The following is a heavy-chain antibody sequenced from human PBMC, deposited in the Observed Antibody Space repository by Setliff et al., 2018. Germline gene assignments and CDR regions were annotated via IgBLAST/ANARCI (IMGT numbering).Heavy chain of an antibody. CDR3: AGATGVTYTWYFEH. D-gene: IGHD2-21*02. J-gene: IGHJ1*01. V-gene: IGHV4-34*01. CDR2: INHSGST. CDR1: GGSFSDYY. Sequence: SSETLSLTCTVYGGSFSDYYWGWVRQPPGKGLEWIGEINHSGSTNYIPSLKSRLTISVDTSKNQFSLKLSSVTAADTAVYYCAGATGVTYTWYFEHWGQGSLVTVS.